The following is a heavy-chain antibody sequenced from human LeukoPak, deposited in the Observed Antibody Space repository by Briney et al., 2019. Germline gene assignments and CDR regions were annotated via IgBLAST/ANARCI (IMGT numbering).Heavy chain of an antibody. CDR3: ARDRTPNGMDV. J-gene: IGHJ6*04. Sequence: PGGSLRLSCAASGFTVSSNYMSWVRQAPGKGLEWVSVIYSGGSTYYADSVKGRFTISRDNSENTLYLQMNSLRAEDTAVYYCARDRTPNGMDVWGKGTTVTVSS. CDR2: IYSGGST. CDR1: GFTVSSNY. V-gene: IGHV3-53*01.